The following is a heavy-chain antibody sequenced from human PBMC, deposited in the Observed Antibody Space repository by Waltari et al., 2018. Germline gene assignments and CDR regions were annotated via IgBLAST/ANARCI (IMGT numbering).Heavy chain of an antibody. CDR3: AKDNRARYFYGMDV. D-gene: IGHD1-1*01. CDR1: GFTVSRHY. J-gene: IGHJ6*02. CDR2: IYSGGST. V-gene: IGHV3-66*02. Sequence: EVQLVESGGGLVQPGGSLRLSCAASGFTVSRHYMSWVPQAPGKGLGWVSVIYSGGSTYYADSVKGRFTISRDNSKNTLYLQMNSLRAEDTAVYYCAKDNRARYFYGMDVWGQGTTVTVSS.